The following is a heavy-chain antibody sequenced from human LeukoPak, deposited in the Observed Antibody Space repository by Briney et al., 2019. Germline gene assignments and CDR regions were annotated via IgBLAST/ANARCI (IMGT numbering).Heavy chain of an antibody. Sequence: GGSLRLSCAASGFTFSSYAMSWVRQAPGKGLEWVSAISGSGGSTYYADSVKGRFTISRDNAKNSLYLQMNSLRAEDTAVYYCARDKEEFGELLSDYWGQGTLVTVSS. CDR2: ISGSGGST. CDR1: GFTFSSYA. D-gene: IGHD3-10*01. J-gene: IGHJ4*02. V-gene: IGHV3-23*01. CDR3: ARDKEEFGELLSDY.